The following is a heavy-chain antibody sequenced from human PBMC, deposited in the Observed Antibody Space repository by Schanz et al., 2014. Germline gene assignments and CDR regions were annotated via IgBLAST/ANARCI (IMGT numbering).Heavy chain of an antibody. V-gene: IGHV1-46*03. CDR1: GYTFTSYY. D-gene: IGHD3-22*01. Sequence: QVQLVQSGTAVKKPGASVKVSCKASGYTFTSYYIHWVRQAPGQGLEWMGMIDPSGGSTSYAQKFQGRVTMTRDTSTSTVYMELSSLRSDDTAVYYCARILHYYDSSPPPAFDYWGQGTLVTVSS. J-gene: IGHJ4*02. CDR3: ARILHYYDSSPPPAFDY. CDR2: IDPSGGST.